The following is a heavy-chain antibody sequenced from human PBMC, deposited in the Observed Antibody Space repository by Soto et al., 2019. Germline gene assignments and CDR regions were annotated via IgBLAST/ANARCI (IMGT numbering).Heavy chain of an antibody. J-gene: IGHJ4*02. D-gene: IGHD2-21*02. V-gene: IGHV3-30-3*01. CDR2: ISYDGSNK. Sequence: QVQLVEFGGGVVQPGRSLRLSCAASGFTFSSYAMHWVRQAPGKGLEWVAVISYDGSNKYYADSVKGRFTISRDNSKNTLYLQMNSLRAEDTAVYYCARDLCGGDCYPPTYFDYWGQGTLVTVSS. CDR3: ARDLCGGDCYPPTYFDY. CDR1: GFTFSSYA.